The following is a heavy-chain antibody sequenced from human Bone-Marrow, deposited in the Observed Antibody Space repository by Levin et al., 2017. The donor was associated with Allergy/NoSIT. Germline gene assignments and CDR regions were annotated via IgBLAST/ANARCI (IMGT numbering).Heavy chain of an antibody. Sequence: SETLSLTCTVSGGSLSGYYWSWIRQSPGKGLEWIGYILYWGSTTYNSSLKSRVTISLDTSKNQFSLRLTSVTAADTAVYYCARIIGRDYSAYWRPKNYNMDVWGQGTAVTVFS. V-gene: IGHV4-59*01. CDR3: ARIIGRDYSAYWRPKNYNMDV. CDR2: ILYWGST. D-gene: IGHD4-11*01. J-gene: IGHJ6*02. CDR1: GGSLSGYY.